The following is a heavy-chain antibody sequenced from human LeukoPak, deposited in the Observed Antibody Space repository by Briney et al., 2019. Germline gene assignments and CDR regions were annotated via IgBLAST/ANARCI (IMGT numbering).Heavy chain of an antibody. V-gene: IGHV4-39*01. J-gene: IGHJ4*02. CDR3: ARHDRYFYDGSGHITLSFFDY. D-gene: IGHD3-22*01. CDR2: VYYGGST. CDR1: GGSISTSNYL. Sequence: KTSETLSLTCSVSGGSISTSNYLWAWIRQPPGKGLEWIGSVYYGGSTQYNPALQSRVTISIDTSKNQFSLSLNSVTAADTAVYYCARHDRYFYDGSGHITLSFFDYWGQGTLVTVSS.